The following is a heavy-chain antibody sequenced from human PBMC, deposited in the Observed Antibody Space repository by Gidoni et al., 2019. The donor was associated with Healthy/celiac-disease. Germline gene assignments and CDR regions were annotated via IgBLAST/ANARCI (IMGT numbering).Heavy chain of an antibody. CDR1: GAPISSSSYY. J-gene: IGHJ4*02. V-gene: IGHV4-39*07. CDR2: IYFRGST. D-gene: IGHD4-4*01. CDR3: ARDRRRYSNYVYFDY. Sequence: QLQLQESGPGLGKPSATLSLTCTVSGAPISSSSYYWGWIRQPPGKGVEWIGSIYFRGSTYYNPSLKSRVTISVDTSKNQFSLKLSSVTAADTAVYYCARDRRRYSNYVYFDYWGQETLVTVSS.